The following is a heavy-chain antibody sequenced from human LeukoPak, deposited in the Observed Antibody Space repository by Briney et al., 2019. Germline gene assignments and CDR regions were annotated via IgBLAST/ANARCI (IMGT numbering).Heavy chain of an antibody. D-gene: IGHD5-18*01. J-gene: IGHJ6*03. Sequence: PSETLSLTCTVSGGSISSGSYYWSWIRQPAGKGLEWIGRIYTSGRTNYNPSLKSRVTISVDTSKNQFSLKLSSVTAADTAVYYCARYTAKYLDVWGKGTTVTVSS. CDR3: ARYTAKYLDV. CDR2: IYTSGRT. CDR1: GGSISSGSYY. V-gene: IGHV4-61*02.